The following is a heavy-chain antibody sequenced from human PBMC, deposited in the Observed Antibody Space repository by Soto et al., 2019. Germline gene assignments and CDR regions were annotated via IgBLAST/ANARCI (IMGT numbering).Heavy chain of an antibody. Sequence: SETLSLTCAVYGGSFSGYYWSWIRQPPGKGLEWIGEINHSGSTNYNPSLKSRVTKSVDTSKNQFSLKLSSVTAADTAVYYCARGIVVGSSGWYFPNGRNAKGVYYFDYWGQGTLVTVSS. CDR1: GGSFSGYY. CDR3: ARGIVVGSSGWYFPNGRNAKGVYYFDY. CDR2: INHSGST. V-gene: IGHV4-34*01. D-gene: IGHD6-19*01. J-gene: IGHJ4*02.